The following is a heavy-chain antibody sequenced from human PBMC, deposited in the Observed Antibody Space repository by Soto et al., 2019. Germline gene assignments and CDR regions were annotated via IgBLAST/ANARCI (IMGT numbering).Heavy chain of an antibody. D-gene: IGHD2-21*02. CDR2: IDWDDDK. Sequence: GACPTLVKPPQTLPLTCTFSGFSLSTSGMCVSWIRQPPGKALEWLALIDWDDDKYYSTSLKTRLTISKDTSKNQVVLTMTNMDPVDTATYYCARALAYCGGDCYHYYYGMDVWGQGTTVTVSS. V-gene: IGHV2-70*01. CDR3: ARALAYCGGDCYHYYYGMDV. J-gene: IGHJ6*02. CDR1: GFSLSTSGMC.